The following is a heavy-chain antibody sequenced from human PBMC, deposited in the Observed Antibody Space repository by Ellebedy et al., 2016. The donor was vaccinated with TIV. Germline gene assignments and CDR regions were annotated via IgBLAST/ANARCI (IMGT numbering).Heavy chain of an antibody. J-gene: IGHJ6*02. CDR1: GYTFTSYA. Sequence: AASVKVSCKASGYTFTSYAMNWVRQAPGQGLEWMGWINTNTGNPTYAQGFTGRFVISLDTSVSTAYLQICSLKAEDTAVYYCARVDYERTPRDYYYYGIDVWGQGTTVTVSS. CDR2: INTNTGNP. D-gene: IGHD4-17*01. CDR3: ARVDYERTPRDYYYYGIDV. V-gene: IGHV7-4-1*01.